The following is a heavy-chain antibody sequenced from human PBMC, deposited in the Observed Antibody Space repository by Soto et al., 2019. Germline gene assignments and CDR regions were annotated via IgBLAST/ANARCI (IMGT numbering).Heavy chain of an antibody. V-gene: IGHV3-53*02. CDR2: TFTGGST. J-gene: IGHJ6*02. D-gene: IGHD1-26*01. CDR1: GFSVTTNY. Sequence: EVPLVETGGGLIQPGGSLRLSCLASGFSVTTNYIIWVRQPPGKGLEWVSTTFTGGSTHYADSVKGRFSISRDNSKNTVYLQMNNLRVEDTAVYYCAKKPPISIHGWAFGMDVWGQGTKVSVSS. CDR3: AKKPPISIHGWAFGMDV.